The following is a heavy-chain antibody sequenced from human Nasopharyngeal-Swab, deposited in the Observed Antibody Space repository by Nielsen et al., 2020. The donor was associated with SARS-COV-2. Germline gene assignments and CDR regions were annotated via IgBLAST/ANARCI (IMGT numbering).Heavy chain of an antibody. V-gene: IGHV3-30*03. CDR2: ISFDGSKK. CDR3: ARDTSVDIVLLYYGMDV. Sequence: GESLKISCAASGFTFNSHGMHWVRQAPGKGLEWVAVISFDGSKKYYADSAKGRFTISRDSSKNTLYLQMNSLRAEDTAVYHCARDTSVDIVLLYYGMDVWGQGTTVTVSS. CDR1: GFTFNSHG. J-gene: IGHJ6*02. D-gene: IGHD5-12*01.